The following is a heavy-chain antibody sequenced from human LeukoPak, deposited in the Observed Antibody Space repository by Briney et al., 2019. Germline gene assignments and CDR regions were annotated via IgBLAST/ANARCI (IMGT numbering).Heavy chain of an antibody. D-gene: IGHD5-18*01. CDR1: GFTFDDYA. CDR2: ISWNSGSI. V-gene: IGHV3-9*01. J-gene: IGHJ4*02. Sequence: GGSLRLSCAASGFTFDDYAMHWVRQAPGKSLEWVSGISWNSGSIGYADSVKGRFTISRDNAKNSLYLQMNSLRAEDTALYYCAREPSDTAFDYWGQGTLVTVSS. CDR3: AREPSDTAFDY.